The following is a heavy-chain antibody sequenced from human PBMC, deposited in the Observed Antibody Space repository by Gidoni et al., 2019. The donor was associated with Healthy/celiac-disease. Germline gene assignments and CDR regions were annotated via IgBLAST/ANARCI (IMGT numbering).Heavy chain of an antibody. J-gene: IGHJ3*02. V-gene: IGHV1-2*06. CDR3: ARPDYYDSSGTDAFDI. D-gene: IGHD3-22*01. CDR1: GYTFTVYY. CDR2: IDPSSGGK. Sequence: QVQLVQSGAEVKKPGASVKVSCKASGYTFTVYYMHWVRQAPGQGLEWMGRIDPSSGGKNYAQKFQGRVTMTRDTSISSAYMELNRLRYEDTAVYYCARPDYYDSSGTDAFDIWGQGTMVTVSS.